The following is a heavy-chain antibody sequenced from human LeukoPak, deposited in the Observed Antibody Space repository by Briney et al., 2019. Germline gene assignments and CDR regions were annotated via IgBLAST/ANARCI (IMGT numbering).Heavy chain of an antibody. CDR2: ISSNSANT. CDR1: GFTFSSYA. Sequence: GGSLRLSCAASGFTFSSYAMSWARQAPGKGLEWVSSISSNSANTYYADSVKGRSTISRDNSKNTLYLQMNSLRAEDTAVYYCAKGSHFANCGQGTLVTVSS. V-gene: IGHV3-23*01. J-gene: IGHJ4*02. CDR3: AKGSHFAN.